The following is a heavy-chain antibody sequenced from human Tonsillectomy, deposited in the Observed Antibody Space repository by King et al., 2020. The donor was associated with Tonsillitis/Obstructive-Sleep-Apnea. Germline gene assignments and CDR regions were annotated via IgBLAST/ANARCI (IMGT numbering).Heavy chain of an antibody. J-gene: IGHJ4*02. Sequence: VQLVESGGGLVKPGGSLRLSCAASGFTFSSYSMNWVRQAPGKGLEWVSSISSSSSYIYYADSVKGRFTISSDNAKNSLYLQMNSLRAEDTAVYYCARDPLYCSSTSCYGDFDYWGQGTLVTVSS. V-gene: IGHV3-21*01. D-gene: IGHD2-2*01. CDR2: ISSSSSYI. CDR3: ARDPLYCSSTSCYGDFDY. CDR1: GFTFSSYS.